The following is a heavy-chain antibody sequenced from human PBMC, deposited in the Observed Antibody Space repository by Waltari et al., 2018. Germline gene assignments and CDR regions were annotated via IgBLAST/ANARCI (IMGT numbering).Heavy chain of an antibody. D-gene: IGHD1-26*01. V-gene: IGHV3-53*02. CDR3: AREALVGATMVFDY. Sequence: EVQLVETGGGLIQPGGSLRLSCAASGFTVSSNYMSWVRQAPGKGLEWVSFNDSGGSTYYADSGKGRFTISRDNSKNTLYLQMNSLRAEDTAVYYCAREALVGATMVFDYWGQGTLVTVSS. CDR1: GFTVSSNY. CDR2: NDSGGST. J-gene: IGHJ4*02.